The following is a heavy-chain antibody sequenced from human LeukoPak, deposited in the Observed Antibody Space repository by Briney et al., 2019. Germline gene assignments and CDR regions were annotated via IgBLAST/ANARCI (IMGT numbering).Heavy chain of an antibody. CDR2: INPNSGGT. V-gene: IGHV1-2*06. J-gene: IGHJ4*02. CDR3: ARGYIAAAGTIDY. Sequence: GASVKVSCTASGYTFTGYYMHWVRQAPGQGLEWMGRINPNSGGTNYAQKFQGRVTMTRDTSISTAYMELSRLRSDDTAVYYCARGYIAAAGTIDYWGQGTLVTVSS. CDR1: GYTFTGYY. D-gene: IGHD6-13*01.